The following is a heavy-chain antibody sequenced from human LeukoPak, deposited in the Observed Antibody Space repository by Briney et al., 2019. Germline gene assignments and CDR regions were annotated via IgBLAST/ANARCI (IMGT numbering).Heavy chain of an antibody. J-gene: IGHJ4*02. CDR1: GYTFTSYG. CDR3: ARAEYGDHEQASDY. V-gene: IGHV1-2*02. Sequence: GASVKVSCKASGYTFTSYGISWVRQAPGQGLEWMGWINPNSGGTNYAQKFQGRVTMTRDTSISTAYMELSRLRSDDTAVYYCARAEYGDHEQASDYWGQGTLVTVSS. D-gene: IGHD4-17*01. CDR2: INPNSGGT.